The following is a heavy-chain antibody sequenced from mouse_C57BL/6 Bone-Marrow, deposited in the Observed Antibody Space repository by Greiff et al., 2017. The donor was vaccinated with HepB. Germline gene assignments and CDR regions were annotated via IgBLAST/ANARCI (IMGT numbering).Heavy chain of an antibody. CDR1: GFTFRDYG. D-gene: IGHD2-2*01. V-gene: IGHV5-17*01. CDR3: ARPPPDGYDPY. CDR2: LSSGSSTI. Sequence: EVKLVESGGGLVKPGGSLKLSCAASGFTFRDYGMHWVRQAPEKGLAWVAYLSSGSSTIYYADTVKGRFTISGDNAKNTLFLQMTSLRAEDTAMYYCARPPPDGYDPYWGQGTLVTVSA. J-gene: IGHJ3*01.